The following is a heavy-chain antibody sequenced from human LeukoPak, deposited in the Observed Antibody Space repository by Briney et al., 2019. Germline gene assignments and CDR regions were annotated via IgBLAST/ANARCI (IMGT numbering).Heavy chain of an antibody. CDR2: ISSSSSTI. Sequence: QTGGSLRLSCAASGFTFSSYSMNWVRQAPGKGLEWVSYISSSSSTIYYADSVKGRFTISRDNAKNSLYLQMNSLRAEDTAVYYCARAPYSYGSDLDYWGQGTLVTVSS. CDR1: GFTFSSYS. J-gene: IGHJ4*02. D-gene: IGHD5-18*01. CDR3: ARAPYSYGSDLDY. V-gene: IGHV3-48*01.